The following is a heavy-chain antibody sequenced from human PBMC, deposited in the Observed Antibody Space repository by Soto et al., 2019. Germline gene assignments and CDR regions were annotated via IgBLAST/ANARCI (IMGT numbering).Heavy chain of an antibody. CDR3: AKAVVGARSVSHYYGMDV. Sequence: PGGSLRLSCAASGFTFSSYAMSWVRQSPGKGLEWVSAISGGGGSTYYANSVKGRFTISRDYSKNTLYLQMNSLRAEDTAVYYCAKAVVGARSVSHYYGMDVWGQGTTVTVSS. V-gene: IGHV3-23*01. CDR1: GFTFSSYA. D-gene: IGHD2-15*01. CDR2: ISGGGGST. J-gene: IGHJ6*02.